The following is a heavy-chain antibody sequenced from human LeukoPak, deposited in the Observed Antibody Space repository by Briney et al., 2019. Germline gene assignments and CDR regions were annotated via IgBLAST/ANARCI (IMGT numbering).Heavy chain of an antibody. J-gene: IGHJ4*02. CDR3: ARVLGSSAPLPDY. CDR2: IRVNGGST. D-gene: IGHD6-6*01. V-gene: IGHV3-23*01. Sequence: PGGSLRLSCAASGFTFSNYDMNWVRQAPGKGLEWVSGIRVNGGSTYYADSVKGRFTISRDNSKNTLYLQMNSLRAEDTAVYYCARVLGSSAPLPDYWGQGTLVTVSS. CDR1: GFTFSNYD.